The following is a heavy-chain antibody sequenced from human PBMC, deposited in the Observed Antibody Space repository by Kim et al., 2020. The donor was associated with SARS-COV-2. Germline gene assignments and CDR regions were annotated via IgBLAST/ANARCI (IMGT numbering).Heavy chain of an antibody. J-gene: IGHJ3*02. D-gene: IGHD3-10*01. CDR3: ARWFVVTPGSAFDI. V-gene: IGHV3-21*01. CDR1: GFTFSSYS. CDR2: ISSSSSYI. Sequence: GGSLRLSCAASGFTFSSYSMNWVRQAPGKGLEWVSSISSSSSYIYYADSVKGRFTISRDNAKNSLYLQMNSLRAEDTAVYYCARWFVVTPGSAFDIWGQGTMVTVSS.